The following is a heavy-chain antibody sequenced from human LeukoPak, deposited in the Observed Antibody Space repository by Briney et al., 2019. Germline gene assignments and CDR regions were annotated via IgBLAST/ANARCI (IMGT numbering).Heavy chain of an antibody. J-gene: IGHJ4*02. CDR1: GFTFSNAW. V-gene: IGHV3-15*01. CDR2: IKSKTDGGTT. D-gene: IGHD3-3*01. CDR3: TTGSLDYDFWSGYYSASFDY. Sequence: GGSLRLSCAASGFTFSNAWMGWVRQAPGKGLEWVGRIKSKTDGGTTDYAAPVKGRFTISRDDSKNTLYLQMNSLKTEDTAVYYCTTGSLDYDFWSGYYSASFDYWGQGTLVTVSS.